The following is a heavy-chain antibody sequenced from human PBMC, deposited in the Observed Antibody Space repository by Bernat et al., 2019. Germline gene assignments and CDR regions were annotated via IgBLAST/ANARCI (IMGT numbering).Heavy chain of an antibody. CDR1: GGSISRSSYY. J-gene: IGHJ4*02. V-gene: IGHV4-39*01. Sequence: QLQLQESGPGLVKPSETLSLTCTVSGGSISRSSYYWGWIRQPPGRGLEWIESIYYSGSTYDNPSLRSRVTISVDTSKNQFSLRLSSVTAADTAVYYCATWIRGFASWGQGTLVTVSS. CDR3: ATWIRGFAS. D-gene: IGHD5-18*01. CDR2: IYYSGST.